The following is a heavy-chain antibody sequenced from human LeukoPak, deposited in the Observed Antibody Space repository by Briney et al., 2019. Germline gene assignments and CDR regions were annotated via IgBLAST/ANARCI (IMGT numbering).Heavy chain of an antibody. CDR1: GGTFSSYA. CDR3: AREECSGGSCYFDY. D-gene: IGHD2-15*01. Sequence: SVKVSCKASGGTFSSYAISWVRQAPGQGLEWMGGIVPIFGTANYAQKFQGRVTITADESTSTAYMELSSLRSEDTAVYYCAREECSGGSCYFDYWGQGTLVTVSS. V-gene: IGHV1-69*01. CDR2: IVPIFGTA. J-gene: IGHJ4*02.